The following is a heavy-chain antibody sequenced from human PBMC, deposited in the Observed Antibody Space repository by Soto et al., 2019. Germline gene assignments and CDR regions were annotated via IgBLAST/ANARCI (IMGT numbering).Heavy chain of an antibody. Sequence: ASVKVSYKTSGYTFTSYGISWVRQAPGQGLEWMGWISTYNGNTKYAQRFQGRVTMTTDTSTSTAHMELWSLRSDDTAVYYCARCYDFGSGYSRQLDFWGQGILVTVSS. J-gene: IGHJ4*02. CDR2: ISTYNGNT. CDR1: GYTFTSYG. CDR3: ARCYDFGSGYSRQLDF. D-gene: IGHD3-3*01. V-gene: IGHV1-18*01.